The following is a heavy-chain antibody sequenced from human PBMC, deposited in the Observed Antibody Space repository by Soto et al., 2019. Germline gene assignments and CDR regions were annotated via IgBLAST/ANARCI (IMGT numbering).Heavy chain of an antibody. V-gene: IGHV4-34*01. CDR1: GGSSSGYY. Sequence: SETLSLTCAVYGGSSSGYYWNWIRQPPGKGLEWIGEIDHSGYTNYNPSLKSRVTISVDTSKNQFSLRLTSVTAADTAVYYCARVRDWFDPWGQGTLVTVSS. CDR3: ARVRDWFDP. D-gene: IGHD3-3*01. CDR2: IDHSGYT. J-gene: IGHJ5*02.